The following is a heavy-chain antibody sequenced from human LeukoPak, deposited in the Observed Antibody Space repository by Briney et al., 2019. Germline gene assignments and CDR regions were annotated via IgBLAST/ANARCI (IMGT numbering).Heavy chain of an antibody. CDR1: GFTFSAYY. CDR2: ISDSGTTV. Sequence: PGGSLRLSCAASGFTFSAYYMTWIRQAPGEGLQWVSYISDSGTTVEYTDSVKGRFTISRDNDKNALYLQMNSLRVEDTGIYYCARDVGSDFWGQGTLVSVSS. CDR3: ARDVGSDF. V-gene: IGHV3-11*04. J-gene: IGHJ4*02.